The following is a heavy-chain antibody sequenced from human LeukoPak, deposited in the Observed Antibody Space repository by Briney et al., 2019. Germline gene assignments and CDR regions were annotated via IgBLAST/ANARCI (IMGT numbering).Heavy chain of an antibody. D-gene: IGHD2-21*01. Sequence: GGSLRLSCAASGFTFSIYWMSWVRLAPGKGLEWVANIKQDGSEKYYVDSVEGRFTISRDNAKNLLSLQMNSLRAEDTAVHHCARVFIVGSRSVFDFWGQGTLVTVSS. CDR1: GFTFSIYW. CDR2: IKQDGSEK. V-gene: IGHV3-7*01. CDR3: ARVFIVGSRSVFDF. J-gene: IGHJ4*02.